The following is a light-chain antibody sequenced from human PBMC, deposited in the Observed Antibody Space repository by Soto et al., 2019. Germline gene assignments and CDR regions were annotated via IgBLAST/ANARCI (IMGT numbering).Light chain of an antibody. J-gene: IGKJ1*01. V-gene: IGKV3D-15*01. CDR2: EAS. CDR1: QSIDSD. Sequence: EILMTQSSATLSVSPEERVTLSCRAGQSIDSDLAWYQQKPGQGPRFLIYEASTRATGIPARFSCSGSGTQFTLTISSFQSEDSALYYCQQYYSWPWTFGQGTKVDIK. CDR3: QQYYSWPWT.